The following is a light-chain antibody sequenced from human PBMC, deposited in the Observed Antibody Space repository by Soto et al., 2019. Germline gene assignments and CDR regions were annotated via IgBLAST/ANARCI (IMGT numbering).Light chain of an antibody. Sequence: DIXMTQXPXTLSXSVGDRVTITCRASQSITNCLAWYQQKPGKAPKLLIFDASSLRSGVPSRFSGSGSGTXFTLTISSLQPEDFATYYCQQHNPYSPYTFGQGTKLEIK. V-gene: IGKV1-5*03. CDR1: QSITNC. CDR2: DAS. J-gene: IGKJ2*01. CDR3: QQHNPYSPYT.